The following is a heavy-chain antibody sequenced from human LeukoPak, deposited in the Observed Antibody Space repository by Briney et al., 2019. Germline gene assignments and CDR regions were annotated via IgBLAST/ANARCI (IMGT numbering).Heavy chain of an antibody. CDR2: IYTSGST. Sequence: PSETLSLTCTVSGGSISSYYWSWIRQPAGKGLEWIGRIYTSGSTNYNPSLMSRVTMSVDTSKNQFSLRLSSVTAADTAVYYCARDWSYYDILTGQRDAFDIWGQGTMVTVSS. J-gene: IGHJ3*02. D-gene: IGHD3-9*01. V-gene: IGHV4-4*07. CDR3: ARDWSYYDILTGQRDAFDI. CDR1: GGSISSYY.